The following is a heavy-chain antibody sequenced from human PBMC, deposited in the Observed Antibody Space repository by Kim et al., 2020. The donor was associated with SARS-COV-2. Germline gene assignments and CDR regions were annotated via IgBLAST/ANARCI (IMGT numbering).Heavy chain of an antibody. CDR2: T. Sequence: THYNPSLKSRVTISVDTSKNQFSLKLSSVTAADTAVYYCARGIAAAALDYWGQGTLVTVSS. J-gene: IGHJ4*02. V-gene: IGHV4-34*01. CDR3: ARGIAAAALDY. D-gene: IGHD6-13*01.